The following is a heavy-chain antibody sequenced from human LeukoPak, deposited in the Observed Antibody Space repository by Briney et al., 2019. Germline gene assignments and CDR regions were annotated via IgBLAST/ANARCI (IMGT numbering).Heavy chain of an antibody. Sequence: GSLSLSCAASGLTFSDYYMGWIRQPPGKGLEWVGRTRNRARSYSTEYAASVKSRFTISRDDSKNSLYLQMNSLKIEDAAVYYCARVSTGQAYYYYMDVWGKGTTVTVSS. CDR3: ARVSTGQAYYYYMDV. CDR1: GLTFSDYY. J-gene: IGHJ6*03. V-gene: IGHV3-72*01. CDR2: TRNRARSYST.